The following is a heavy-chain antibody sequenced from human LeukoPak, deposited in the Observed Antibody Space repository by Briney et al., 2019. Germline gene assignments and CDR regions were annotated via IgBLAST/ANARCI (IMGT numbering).Heavy chain of an antibody. D-gene: IGHD7-27*01. J-gene: IGHJ4*02. Sequence: GGSLRLSCAASGFTFSSYGMHWVRQAPGKGLEWVAVIWFDGSNKYYADSVKGRFTISRDNSKNTLYLQMNSLRAEDTAVYYCARDSHQNPLGYWGQGTLVTVSS. CDR1: GFTFSSYG. CDR2: IWFDGSNK. V-gene: IGHV3-33*01. CDR3: ARDSHQNPLGY.